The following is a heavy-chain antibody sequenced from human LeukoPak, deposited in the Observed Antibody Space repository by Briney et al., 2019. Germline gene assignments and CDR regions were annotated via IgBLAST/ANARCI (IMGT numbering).Heavy chain of an antibody. CDR2: ISGSGRTT. J-gene: IGHJ4*02. Sequence: SGGSLRLSCAASGFTFSNYNMNWVRQAPGKGLEWISYISGSGRTTNYADSVKGRFTISRDNAKNSLYLQMNSLKDGDTAVYYCATSGTYRFDYWGQGTLVTVSS. V-gene: IGHV3-48*02. CDR3: ATSGTYRFDY. CDR1: GFTFSNYN. D-gene: IGHD1-26*01.